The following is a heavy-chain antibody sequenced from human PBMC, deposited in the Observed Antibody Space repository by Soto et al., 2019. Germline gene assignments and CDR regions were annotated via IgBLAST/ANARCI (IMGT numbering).Heavy chain of an antibody. J-gene: IGHJ4*02. D-gene: IGHD1-26*01. CDR2: IKEDGSET. V-gene: IGHV3-7*05. Sequence: EVQLVESGGNLVQPGGSLRLSCAASGFTFSDFWMSWVRRAPGRGLEWVANIKEDGSETYYVDSVEGRFTISRDNAKKSLYLQMSSLRAEDTGLYYCARGGSHSSDSWGQGALVTVSS. CDR1: GFTFSDFW. CDR3: ARGGSHSSDS.